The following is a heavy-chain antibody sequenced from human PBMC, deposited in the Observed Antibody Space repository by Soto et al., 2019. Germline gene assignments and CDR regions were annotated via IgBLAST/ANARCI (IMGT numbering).Heavy chain of an antibody. CDR2: IYTSGST. D-gene: IGHD2-21*02. V-gene: IGHV4-4*07. CDR1: GGSISSYY. J-gene: IGHJ4*02. Sequence: SETLSLTCTVSGGSISSYYWSWIRQPAGKGLEWIGRIYTSGSTNYNPSLKSRVTMSVDTSKNQFSLKLSSVTAADTAVYYCARGPYCGGDCYSTFCDYWGQGTLVTVSS. CDR3: ARGPYCGGDCYSTFCDY.